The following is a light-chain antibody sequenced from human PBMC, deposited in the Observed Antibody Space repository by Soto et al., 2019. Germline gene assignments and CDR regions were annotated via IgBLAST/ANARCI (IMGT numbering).Light chain of an antibody. V-gene: IGKV3-20*01. J-gene: IGKJ5*01. Sequence: EIVLTQSPGTLSLSPGERATLSCRASQSVSSSYLAWYQQKPGQAPRLLIYGASNRATGIPDRFSGSGSGTDFTLTISRLESEDFAVYYCQQYGSSPRTFGQGTRLEIK. CDR2: GAS. CDR3: QQYGSSPRT. CDR1: QSVSSSY.